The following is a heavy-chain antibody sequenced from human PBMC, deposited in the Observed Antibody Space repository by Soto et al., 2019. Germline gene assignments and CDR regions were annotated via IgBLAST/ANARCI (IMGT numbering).Heavy chain of an antibody. D-gene: IGHD6-6*01. CDR3: ARDPRYSSSSLNWFDP. CDR1: GFTFSSYS. Sequence: GGSLRLSCAASGFTFSSYSMNWVRQAPGKGLEWVSYISSSSSTIYYADSVKGRFTISRDNAKNSLYLQMNSLRDEDTAVYYCARDPRYSSSSLNWFDPWGQGTLVTVSS. CDR2: ISSSSSTI. V-gene: IGHV3-48*02. J-gene: IGHJ5*02.